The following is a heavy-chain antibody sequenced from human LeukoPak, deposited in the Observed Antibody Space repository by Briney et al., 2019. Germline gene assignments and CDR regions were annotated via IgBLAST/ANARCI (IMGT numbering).Heavy chain of an antibody. CDR3: ARSDGGVLYCGEDCYLDL. CDR2: IYKGEKT. D-gene: IGHD2-21*02. CDR1: GFGVSSNY. J-gene: IGHJ4*02. Sequence: GGSLRLSCEASGFGVSSNYINWVRQAPGKGLEWVSVIYKGEKTYYADSVKGRFNISRDSSKNTVFLQMDSLRAEDTAIYYCARSDGGVLYCGEDCYLDLWGQGTLVTVSS. V-gene: IGHV3-66*01.